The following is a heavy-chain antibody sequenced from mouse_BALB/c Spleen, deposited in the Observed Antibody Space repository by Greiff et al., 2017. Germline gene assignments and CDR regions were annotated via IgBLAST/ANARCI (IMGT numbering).Heavy chain of an antibody. V-gene: IGHV10-1*02. CDR1: GFTFNTYA. CDR3: VRRGFMDY. CDR2: IRSKSNNYAT. J-gene: IGHJ4*01. Sequence: DVKLVESGGGLVQPKGSLKLSCAASGFTFNTYAMNWVRQAPGKGLEWVARIRSKSNNYATYYADSVKDRFTISRDDSQSMLYLQMNNLKTEDTAMYYCVRRGFMDYWGQGTSVTVSS.